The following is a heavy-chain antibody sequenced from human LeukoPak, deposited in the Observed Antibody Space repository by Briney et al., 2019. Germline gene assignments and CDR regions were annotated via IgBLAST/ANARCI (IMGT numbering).Heavy chain of an antibody. J-gene: IGHJ4*02. CDR1: GASFSSSTYY. CDR2: IYYSGST. D-gene: IGHD6-13*01. CDR3: ARHAGGIAAAGTRPFDY. Sequence: SSETLSLTCTVSGASFSSSTYYWGWIRQPPGKGLEWIGSIYYSGSTYYNPSLKSRVTMSVDTSKNQFSLKLSSVTAADTAVYYCARHAGGIAAAGTRPFDYWGQGTLVNVSS. V-gene: IGHV4-39*01.